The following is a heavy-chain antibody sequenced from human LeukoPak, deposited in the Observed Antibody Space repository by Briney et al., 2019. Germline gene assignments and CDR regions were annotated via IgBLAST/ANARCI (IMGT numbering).Heavy chain of an antibody. Sequence: GGSLRLSCAASGFTFSSYAMHWVRQAPGKGLEYVSAFSSNGGSTYYANSVKGRFTISRDNSKNTLYLQMGSLRAEDMAVYHCASGSRGIAAYWGQGTLVTVSS. V-gene: IGHV3-64*01. CDR2: FSSNGGST. CDR1: GFTFSSYA. CDR3: ASGSRGIAAY. J-gene: IGHJ4*02. D-gene: IGHD6-13*01.